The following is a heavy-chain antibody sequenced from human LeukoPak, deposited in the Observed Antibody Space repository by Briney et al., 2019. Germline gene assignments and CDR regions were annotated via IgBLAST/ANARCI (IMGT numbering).Heavy chain of an antibody. D-gene: IGHD6-19*01. CDR2: INHSGST. CDR3: ARGNGSGWYGYYYGMDV. Sequence: PSETLSLTCAVYGGSFSGYYWSWIRQPPGKGLEWIGEINHSGSTNYNPSLKSRVTISVDTSKNQFSLKLSSVTAADTAVYYCARGNGSGWYGYYYGMDVWGQGTTVTVSS. J-gene: IGHJ6*02. CDR1: GGSFSGYY. V-gene: IGHV4-34*01.